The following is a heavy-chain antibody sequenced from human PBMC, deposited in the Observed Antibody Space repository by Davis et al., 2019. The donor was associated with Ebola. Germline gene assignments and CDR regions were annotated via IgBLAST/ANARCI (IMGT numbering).Heavy chain of an antibody. J-gene: IGHJ4*02. CDR1: GFTFSSYS. V-gene: IGHV3-21*04. CDR2: ISSSSTYI. D-gene: IGHD4-17*01. Sequence: PGGSLRLSCAASGFTFSSYSMNWVRQAPGKGLEWVSSISSSSTYIYHADSVKGRFTISRDNSKNTLYLQMNSLRAEDTAVYYCAKGTVTTGYWGQGTLVTVSS. CDR3: AKGTVTTGY.